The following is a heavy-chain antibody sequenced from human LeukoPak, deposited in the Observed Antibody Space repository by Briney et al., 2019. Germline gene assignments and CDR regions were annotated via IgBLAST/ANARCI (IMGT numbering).Heavy chain of an antibody. Sequence: PSETLSLTCTVSGGSIGSYYWIWVRQPPGKGLEWIGYIYYSGSTNYNPSLKSRVTISVDTSKNQFSLKLSSVTAADTAVYYCARDLGYYYGSGSYYNGAFDIWGQGTMVTVSS. V-gene: IGHV4-59*01. J-gene: IGHJ3*02. D-gene: IGHD3-10*01. CDR2: IYYSGST. CDR1: GGSIGSYY. CDR3: ARDLGYYYGSGSYYNGAFDI.